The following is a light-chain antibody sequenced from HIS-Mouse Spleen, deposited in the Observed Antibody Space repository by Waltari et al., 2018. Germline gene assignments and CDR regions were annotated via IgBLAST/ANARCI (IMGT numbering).Light chain of an antibody. J-gene: IGLJ3*02. V-gene: IGLV1-40*01. CDR2: GDS. CDR3: EAWDGSLSGRV. Sequence: YQQAPGPAPKLLIYGDSKRPSGIPDRFSGSRSGTTASMAISGAQVEDEADYYCEAWDGSLSGRVFGGGTKLTVL.